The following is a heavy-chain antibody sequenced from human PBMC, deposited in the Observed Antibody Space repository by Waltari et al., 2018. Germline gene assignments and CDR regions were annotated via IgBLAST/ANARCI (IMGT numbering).Heavy chain of an antibody. CDR3: AREATRGYSYGPEDYWFDP. D-gene: IGHD5-18*01. V-gene: IGHV4-38-2*02. Sequence: QVQLQESGPGLVKPSETLSLACIVSGYSVSSDSQWGWIRQPPGQGLEWIGTIYHSGTTYYNPSLKSRFTISVDTSKNQFSLKLSSVTAADTAIYYCAREATRGYSYGPEDYWFDPWGQGTLVTVSS. CDR2: IYHSGTT. CDR1: GYSVSSDSQ. J-gene: IGHJ5*02.